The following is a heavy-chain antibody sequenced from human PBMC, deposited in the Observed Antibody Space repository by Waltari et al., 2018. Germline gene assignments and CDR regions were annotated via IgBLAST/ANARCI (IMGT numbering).Heavy chain of an antibody. CDR2: IYYSGST. J-gene: IGHJ5*02. CDR3: ARDRYCSSTSCYGGYNWFDP. Sequence: QVQLQESGPGLVKPSQTLSLTCTVSGGSISSGGYYWSWLRPPPGKGLEWIGYIYYSGSTYYNPSLKSRVTISVDTSKNQFSLKLSSVTAADTAVYYCARDRYCSSTSCYGGYNWFDPWGQGTLVTVSS. D-gene: IGHD2-2*01. CDR1: GGSISSGGYY. V-gene: IGHV4-31*03.